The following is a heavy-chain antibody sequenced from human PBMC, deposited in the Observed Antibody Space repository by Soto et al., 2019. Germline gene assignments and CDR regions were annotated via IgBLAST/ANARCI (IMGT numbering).Heavy chain of an antibody. D-gene: IGHD3-3*01. CDR2: ISYDGSNK. V-gene: IGHV3-30-3*01. CDR3: ARAPITIFGVETAPRGMDV. J-gene: IGHJ6*02. CDR1: GFTFSSYA. Sequence: PGGSLRLSCAASGFTFSSYAMHWVRQAPGKGLEWVAVISYDGSNKYYADSVKGRFTISRDNSKNTLYLQMNSLRAEDTAVYYCARAPITIFGVETAPRGMDVWGQGTTVTVSS.